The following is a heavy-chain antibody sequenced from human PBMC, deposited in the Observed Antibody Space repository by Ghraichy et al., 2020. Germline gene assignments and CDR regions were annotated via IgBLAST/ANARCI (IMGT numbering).Heavy chain of an antibody. CDR1: GFTFNIAW. J-gene: IGHJ4*02. V-gene: IGHV3-15*01. D-gene: IGHD4-11*01. CDR3: AKVRDPYSMSNDY. Sequence: LSLTCAASGFTFNIAWMSWVRQGPGKGLEWVGRIRSSGSGGTTDYAAPVKGRFTISRDDSKNMVFLQMNNLNTEDTAVYYCAKVRDPYSMSNDYWGKGTLVTVSS. CDR2: IRSSGSGGTT.